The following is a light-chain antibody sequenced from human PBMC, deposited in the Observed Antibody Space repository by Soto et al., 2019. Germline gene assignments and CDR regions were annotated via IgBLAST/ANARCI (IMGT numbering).Light chain of an antibody. CDR2: GAS. CDR1: ETVATN. Sequence: EVLMTQSPATLSLSPGERATVSCWASETVATNLAWYQQKPGQAPRLLISGASTRAAGISDRFRGSGSGTEFTLTISSLRSEDSAIYYCQQYFEWPPMTFGQGTKVEI. CDR3: QQYFEWPPMT. V-gene: IGKV3-15*01. J-gene: IGKJ1*01.